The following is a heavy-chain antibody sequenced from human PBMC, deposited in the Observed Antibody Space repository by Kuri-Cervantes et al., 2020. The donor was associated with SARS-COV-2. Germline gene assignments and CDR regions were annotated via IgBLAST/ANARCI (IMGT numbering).Heavy chain of an antibody. Sequence: GSLRLSCAASGFTFSDYYMSWIRQAPGKGLEWVSYISSSGSTIYYADSVKGRFTISRDNAKNSLYLQMNSLRAEDTAVYYCASPIYCSSTSCYLGRSHDAFDVWGQGTMVTVSS. CDR1: GFTFSDYY. D-gene: IGHD2-2*01. CDR3: ASPIYCSSTSCYLGRSHDAFDV. CDR2: ISSSGSTI. J-gene: IGHJ3*01. V-gene: IGHV3-11*04.